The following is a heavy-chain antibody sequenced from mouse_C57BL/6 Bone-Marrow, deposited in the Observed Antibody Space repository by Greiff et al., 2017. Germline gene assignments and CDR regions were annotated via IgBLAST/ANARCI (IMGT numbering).Heavy chain of an antibody. Sequence: QVQLQQPGAELVKPGASVKLSCKASGYTFTSYWMHWVKQRPGRGLEWIGRIDPNRGGTKYNEKFKSKATLTVDKPSSTAYMQLSSLTSEDSAVYYCADGNYVYWYFAVWGTGTTVTVSS. CDR2: IDPNRGGT. V-gene: IGHV1-72*01. CDR1: GYTFTSYW. J-gene: IGHJ1*03. D-gene: IGHD2-1*01. CDR3: ADGNYVYWYFAV.